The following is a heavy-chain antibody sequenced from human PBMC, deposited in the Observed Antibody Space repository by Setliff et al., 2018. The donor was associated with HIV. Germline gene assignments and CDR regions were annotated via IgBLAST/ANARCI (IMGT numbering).Heavy chain of an antibody. CDR1: GYTFSNYG. D-gene: IGHD2-2*01. V-gene: IGHV1-18*01. J-gene: IGHJ4*02. CDR3: ARKPTGSPSDY. Sequence: ASEKVSCKASGYTFSNYGISWVRQAPGQGLEWMGWISPYNGNTNYVQKLQGRVTITTDTSTSTAYMELRSLRSDDTALYYCARKPTGSPSDYWGQGTLVTVSS. CDR2: ISPYNGNT.